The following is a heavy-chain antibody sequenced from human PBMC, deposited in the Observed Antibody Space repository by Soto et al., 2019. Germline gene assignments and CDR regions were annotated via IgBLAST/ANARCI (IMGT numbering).Heavy chain of an antibody. CDR2: ISDDGRKT. J-gene: IGHJ5*02. V-gene: IGHV3-30*03. CDR3: AIDLTTNPNGFDP. Sequence: QVQLVESGGGAVQPGRSLRLSCAASGFTFNSYAMHWVRQAPGKGLEWAAVISDDGRKTYYADSVKGRFTISRDKSNNTLYLQMNSLRPDDTAIYYCAIDLTTNPNGFDPWGQGTLVTVSS. CDR1: GFTFNSYA. D-gene: IGHD1-1*01.